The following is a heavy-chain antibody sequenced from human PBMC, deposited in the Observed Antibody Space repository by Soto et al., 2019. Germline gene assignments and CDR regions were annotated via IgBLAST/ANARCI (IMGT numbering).Heavy chain of an antibody. D-gene: IGHD3-10*01. CDR3: ARDGPYYYASRMDV. V-gene: IGHV3-53*04. CDR1: GIPVSSNY. J-gene: IGHJ6*02. CDR2: LHSGGDT. Sequence: EVQLVESGGGLVQPGGSLRLSCAASGIPVSSNYITWVRQAPGKGLEWVSVLHSGGDTYYANSVKGRFPISRHDSTNTLFLQMNSLTAEDTAVYYCARDGPYYYASRMDVWGQGTTVTVSS.